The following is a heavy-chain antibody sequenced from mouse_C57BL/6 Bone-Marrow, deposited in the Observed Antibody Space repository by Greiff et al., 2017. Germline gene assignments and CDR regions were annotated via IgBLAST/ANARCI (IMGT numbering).Heavy chain of an antibody. D-gene: IGHD4-1*01. J-gene: IGHJ3*01. Sequence: VQLQQSGAELVRPGSSVKMSCKTSGYTFTSYGINWVKQRPGQGLEWIGYIYIGNGYTEYTEKFKGKATLTSDTSSSTAYMQLSSLTSEDSAIYCDARSELGAWFACWGEGTLVTVA. CDR2: IYIGNGYT. CDR3: ARSELGAWFAC. CDR1: GYTFTSYG. V-gene: IGHV1-58*01.